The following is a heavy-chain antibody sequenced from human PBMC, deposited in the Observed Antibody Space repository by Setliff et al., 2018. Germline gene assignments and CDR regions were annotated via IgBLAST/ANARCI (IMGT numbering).Heavy chain of an antibody. Sequence: PSETLSLTCTVSGDSISSGNYFWSWIRQHPAKGLEWIGYFYSSGGTYYNPSLKSRVTISIDTSRNQFFLEVTSVTAADTAVYFCARDGRFGGVSQGPDYWGQGTLVTVYS. J-gene: IGHJ4*02. CDR2: FYSSGGT. CDR1: GDSISSGNYF. V-gene: IGHV4-31*03. D-gene: IGHD2-8*02. CDR3: ARDGRFGGVSQGPDY.